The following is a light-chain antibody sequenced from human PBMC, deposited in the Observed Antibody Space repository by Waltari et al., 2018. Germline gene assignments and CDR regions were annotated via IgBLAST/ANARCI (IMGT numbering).Light chain of an antibody. J-gene: IGLJ2*01. CDR1: SSDVGGYNY. CDR2: DVS. V-gene: IGLV2-11*01. Sequence: QSALTQPRSVSGSPGQSVTISCTGTSSDVGGYNYVSWYQQHPGKAPKLMIYDVSKRPSAFPARFSGSKSGNTASLTISALHAEDVADYYCCSYAGSYTFEVFGGGTKLTVL. CDR3: CSYAGSYTFEV.